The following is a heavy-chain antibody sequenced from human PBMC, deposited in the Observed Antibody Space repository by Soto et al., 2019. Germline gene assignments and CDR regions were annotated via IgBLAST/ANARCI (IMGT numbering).Heavy chain of an antibody. V-gene: IGHV4-59*01. D-gene: IGHD2-15*01. J-gene: IGHJ6*04. Sequence: SETLSLTCTVSGGSISSYYWSWIRQPPGKGLEWIGYIYYSGSTNYNPSLKSRVTISVDTSKNQFSLKLSSVTAADTAVYYCARDSRVVVATYSLLGTYVWGKGTRLTVSS. CDR3: ARDSRVVVATYSLLGTYV. CDR2: IYYSGST. CDR1: GGSISSYY.